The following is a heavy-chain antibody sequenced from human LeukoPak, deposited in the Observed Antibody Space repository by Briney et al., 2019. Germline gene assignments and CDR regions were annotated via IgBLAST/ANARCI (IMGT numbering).Heavy chain of an antibody. CDR3: ARDRASSGFNWFDP. V-gene: IGHV3-33*01. Sequence: GGSLRLSCAASGFTFSSYGMHWVRQAPGKGLEWVAVIWYDGSNKYYADSVEGRFTISRDNSKNTLYLQMNSLRAEDTAVYYCARDRASSGFNWFDPWGQGTLVTVSS. CDR1: GFTFSSYG. D-gene: IGHD3-22*01. CDR2: IWYDGSNK. J-gene: IGHJ5*02.